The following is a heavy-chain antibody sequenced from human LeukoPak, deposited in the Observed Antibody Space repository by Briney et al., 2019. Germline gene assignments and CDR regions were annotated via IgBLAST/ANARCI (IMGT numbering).Heavy chain of an antibody. V-gene: IGHV4-59*01. D-gene: IGHD3-3*01. J-gene: IGHJ5*02. Sequence: SETLSLTCTVSGGSISSYYWSWIRQPPGKGLEWIGYIYYSGSTNYNPSLKSRVTISVDTSKNQFSLKLSSVTAADTAVYYCARYDYDFWSGYSQGWFDPWGQGTLLTVSS. CDR3: ARYDYDFWSGYSQGWFDP. CDR2: IYYSGST. CDR1: GGSISSYY.